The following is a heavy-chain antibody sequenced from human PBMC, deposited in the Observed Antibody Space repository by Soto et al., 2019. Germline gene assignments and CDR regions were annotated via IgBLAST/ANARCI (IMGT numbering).Heavy chain of an antibody. CDR3: ATGGIYYET. J-gene: IGHJ5*01. CDR2: INTGGSPA. CDR1: GFAFRHNY. V-gene: IGHV3-11*01. D-gene: IGHD1-26*01. Sequence: GSLRLSCTVSGFAFRHNYLTWIRQAPGKGLEWLSYINTGGSPAYYADSVKGRFTISTDIAKKSLYLQMDSLRADDTGVYYCATGGIYYETWGHGTLVTVSS.